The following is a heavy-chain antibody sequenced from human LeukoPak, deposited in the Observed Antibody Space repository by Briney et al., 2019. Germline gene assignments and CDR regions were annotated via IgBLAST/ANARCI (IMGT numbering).Heavy chain of an antibody. CDR3: ARRPIAVAGFDY. CDR2: INHSGST. Sequence: SETLSLTCAVYGGSFSGYYWSWIRQPPGKGLEWIGEINHSGSTNYNPSLKSRVSISVDTSKNQFSLKLNSVTAADTAVYYCARRPIAVAGFDYWGQGTLVTVSS. V-gene: IGHV4-34*01. CDR1: GGSFSGYY. J-gene: IGHJ4*02. D-gene: IGHD6-19*01.